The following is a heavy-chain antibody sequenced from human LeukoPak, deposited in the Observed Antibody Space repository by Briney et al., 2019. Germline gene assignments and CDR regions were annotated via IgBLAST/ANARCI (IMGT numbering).Heavy chain of an antibody. CDR2: ISSSSSYI. D-gene: IGHD6-13*01. CDR3: ARGYSSSCVDY. CDR1: GFTSRSYS. J-gene: IGHJ4*02. V-gene: IGHV3-21*01. Sequence: GGALRLSCAASGFTSRSYSINWVRQAPGKGREWVSSISSSSSYIYYADSVKGRFTISRDNAKNSLYLQMNSLRAEDTAVYYCARGYSSSCVDYWGQGTLVTVSS.